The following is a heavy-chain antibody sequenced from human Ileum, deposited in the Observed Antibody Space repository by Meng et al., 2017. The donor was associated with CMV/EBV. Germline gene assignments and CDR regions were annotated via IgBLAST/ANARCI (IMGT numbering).Heavy chain of an antibody. Sequence: HVDLQEWGSGLVKPSETLSLTRTVSGDSISSNFWSWIRQPAGKGLEWIGRIYSSGSTFYNPSLNSRVTMSVDTSKNQFSLSLASVTAADTAKYFCTRVRWVGSDAHNDYWGQGTLVTVSS. D-gene: IGHD1-26*01. V-gene: IGHV4-4*07. J-gene: IGHJ4*02. CDR2: IYSSGST. CDR3: TRVRWVGSDAHNDY. CDR1: GDSISSNF.